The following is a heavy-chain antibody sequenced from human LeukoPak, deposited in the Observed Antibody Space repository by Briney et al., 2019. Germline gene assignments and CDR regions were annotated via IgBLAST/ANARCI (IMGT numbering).Heavy chain of an antibody. CDR2: IYPGDSDT. D-gene: IGHD6-19*01. CDR3: ARRLYNNGWQFDY. CDR1: GYSFTSYW. J-gene: IGHJ4*02. Sequence: GESLKISCQGSGYSFTSYWIGWVRQLPGKGLEWMGIIYPGDSDTRYSPSFQGQVTISADKSISTAYLQWSSLKASDTSMYYCARRLYNNGWQFDYWGQGTLVTVSS. V-gene: IGHV5-51*01.